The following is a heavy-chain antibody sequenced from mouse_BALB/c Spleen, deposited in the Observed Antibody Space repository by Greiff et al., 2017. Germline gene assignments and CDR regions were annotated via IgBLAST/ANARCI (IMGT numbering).Heavy chain of an antibody. D-gene: IGHD2-3*01. CDR3: ARRHDGYSFDY. Sequence: EVHLVESEGGLVKPGGSLKLSCAASGFTFSSYAMSWVRQTPEKRLEWVASISSGGSTYYPDSVKGRFTISRDNARNILYLQMSSLRSEDTAMYYCARRHDGYSFDYWGQGTTLTVSS. CDR2: ISSGGST. CDR1: GFTFSSYA. J-gene: IGHJ2*01. V-gene: IGHV5-6-5*01.